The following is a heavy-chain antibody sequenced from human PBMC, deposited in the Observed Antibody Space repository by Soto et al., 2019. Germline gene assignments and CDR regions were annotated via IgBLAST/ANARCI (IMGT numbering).Heavy chain of an antibody. D-gene: IGHD2-2*01. Sequence: SYTLSLTRNFSGDSMNSPPYYWCWIREPPGNGLEWIGTVYYSGATYYNPSLRGRLTVSADTSKNYFSLRLTSVIAAETAIYYCARHDAGFGPWGQGILVTVSS. V-gene: IGHV4-39*01. CDR1: GDSMNSPPYY. CDR2: VYYSGAT. CDR3: ARHDAGFGP. J-gene: IGHJ5*02.